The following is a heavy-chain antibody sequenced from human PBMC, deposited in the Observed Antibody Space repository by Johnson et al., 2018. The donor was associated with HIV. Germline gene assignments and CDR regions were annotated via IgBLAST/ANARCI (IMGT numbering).Heavy chain of an antibody. J-gene: IGHJ3*02. CDR3: AIPYYFDVYDI. D-gene: IGHD3-22*01. V-gene: IGHV3-64*01. Sequence: ASGFSFSTYAMHWVRQAPGKGLEYVSAISSNGGSTFYANSVKGRFTIFRDNSKSTLYLQMGSLRAEDMGVYYCAIPYYFDVYDIWGRGTMVTVSS. CDR2: ISSNGGST. CDR1: GFSFSTYA.